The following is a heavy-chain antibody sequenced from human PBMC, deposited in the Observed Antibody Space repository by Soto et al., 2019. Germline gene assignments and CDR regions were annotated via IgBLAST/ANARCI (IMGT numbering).Heavy chain of an antibody. Sequence: GGSLRLSCAASGFTFSSYAMSWVRQAPGKGLEWVSAISGSGGSTYYADSVKGRFTISRDNSKNTLYLQMNSLRAEDTAVYYCAKGDSSGWYRPNAFDIWGQGTMVTVSS. CDR1: GFTFSSYA. CDR3: AKGDSSGWYRPNAFDI. D-gene: IGHD6-19*01. V-gene: IGHV3-23*01. CDR2: ISGSGGST. J-gene: IGHJ3*02.